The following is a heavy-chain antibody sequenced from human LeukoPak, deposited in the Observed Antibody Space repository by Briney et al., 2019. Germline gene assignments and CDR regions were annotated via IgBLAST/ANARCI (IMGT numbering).Heavy chain of an antibody. Sequence: RAGGSLRLSCAASGFTFSSYGMHWVRQAPGKGLEWVAVISYDGSDKYYADSVKGRFTISRDNSKNTLYLQMNSLRAEDTAVYYCAKDRNTGPDYFDDWGQGTLVTVSS. V-gene: IGHV3-30*18. CDR3: AKDRNTGPDYFDD. CDR1: GFTFSSYG. D-gene: IGHD5-18*01. J-gene: IGHJ4*02. CDR2: ISYDGSDK.